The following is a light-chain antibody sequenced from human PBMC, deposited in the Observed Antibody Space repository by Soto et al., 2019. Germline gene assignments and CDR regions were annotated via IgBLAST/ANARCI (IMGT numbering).Light chain of an antibody. CDR1: SSDVGGYNY. J-gene: IGLJ1*01. CDR2: EVS. CDR3: SSYTSSSTDV. V-gene: IGLV2-14*01. Sequence: QSALTQPASVSGSPGQSITISCTGTSSDVGGYNYVSWYQQHPGKAPKLMIYEVSNRPSGVSNRFSGSKSGNTASLTISGLQAEDEADYYYSSYTSSSTDVCGPGTKLTVL.